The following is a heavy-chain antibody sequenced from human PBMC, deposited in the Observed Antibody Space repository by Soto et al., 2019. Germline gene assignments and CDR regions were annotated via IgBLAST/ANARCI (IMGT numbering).Heavy chain of an antibody. V-gene: IGHV1-18*01. CDR1: GYTFTSYG. CDR3: ARGGLRYFDWLLSSNWFDP. CDR2: ISAYNGNT. J-gene: IGHJ5*02. Sequence: QVQLVQSGAEVKKPGASVKVSCKASGYTFTSYGISWVRQAPGQGLEWMGWISAYNGNTNYAQKLQGRVTMTTDTSTSPAYMELRSLRSDDTAVYYCARGGLRYFDWLLSSNWFDPWGQGTLVTVSS. D-gene: IGHD3-9*01.